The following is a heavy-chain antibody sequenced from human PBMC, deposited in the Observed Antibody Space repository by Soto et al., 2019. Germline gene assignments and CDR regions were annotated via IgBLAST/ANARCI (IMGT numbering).Heavy chain of an antibody. CDR2: IYYSRST. CDR3: ARVHMVRGPYGV. CDR1: GGSISSGDYY. V-gene: IGHV4-30-4*01. D-gene: IGHD3-10*01. J-gene: IGHJ3*01. Sequence: QVQLQESGPGPVKPSQTLSLTCTVSGGSISSGDYYWSWIRQPPGKGLEWIGYIYYSRSTYYNPSLKSRVTRSVDTSKNQFSLKLSSVTAADTAVYYCARVHMVRGPYGVWGQGTMVTVSS.